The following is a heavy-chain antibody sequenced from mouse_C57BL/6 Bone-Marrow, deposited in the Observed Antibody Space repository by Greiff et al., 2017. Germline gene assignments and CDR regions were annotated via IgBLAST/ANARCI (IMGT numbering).Heavy chain of an antibody. D-gene: IGHD2-2*01. J-gene: IGHJ1*03. V-gene: IGHV1-9*01. CDR2: VLPGSGST. CDR3: ARSWLPRDVYWYFDV. CDR1: GYTFTGYW. Sequence: QVQLQQSGAELMKPGASVKLSCKATGYTFTGYWLEWVKQRPGPGLEWIGEVLPGSGSTNYNEKFKGKATFTADTSSNTAYMQLSSLTTADSAIYYCARSWLPRDVYWYFDVWGTGTTVTVSS.